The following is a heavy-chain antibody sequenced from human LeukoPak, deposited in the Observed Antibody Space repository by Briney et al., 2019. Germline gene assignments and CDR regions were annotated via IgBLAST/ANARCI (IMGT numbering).Heavy chain of an antibody. J-gene: IGHJ4*02. Sequence: ASVKVSCKASGYSFTTFAMNWVRQAPGQGLEWMGWINTNTGNPTYAQDFTGRFVFSLDTSVTTTFLEVSSLKAEDTAIYYCARSSWIQQSSDFWGQGTLVTVSS. D-gene: IGHD5-18*01. CDR3: ARSSWIQQSSDF. CDR1: GYSFTTFA. V-gene: IGHV7-4-1*02. CDR2: INTNTGNP.